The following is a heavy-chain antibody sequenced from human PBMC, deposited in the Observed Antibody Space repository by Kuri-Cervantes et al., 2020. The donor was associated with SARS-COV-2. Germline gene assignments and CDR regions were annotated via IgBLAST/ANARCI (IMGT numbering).Heavy chain of an antibody. D-gene: IGHD2-2*01. V-gene: IGHV1-69*06. CDR3: AREGGCSSTSCPSDC. Sequence: SVKVSCKASGGTFSSYAISWVRQAPGQGLEWMGGIIPIFGTANYAQKFQGRVTITADKSTSTAYMELSSLRSEDTAVYYCAREGGCSSTSCPSDCWGQGTLVTVSS. J-gene: IGHJ4*02. CDR2: IIPIFGTA. CDR1: GGTFSSYA.